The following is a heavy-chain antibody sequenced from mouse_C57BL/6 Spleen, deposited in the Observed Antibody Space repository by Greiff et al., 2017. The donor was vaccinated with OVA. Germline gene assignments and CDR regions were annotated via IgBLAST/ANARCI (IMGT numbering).Heavy chain of an antibody. D-gene: IGHD1-1*01. V-gene: IGHV1-80*01. J-gene: IGHJ2*01. CDR1: GYAFSSYW. CDR2: IYPGDGDT. CDR3: ARSGGLLSPFDD. Sequence: QVQLQQSGAELVKPGASVKISCKASGYAFSSYWMNWVKQRPGKGLEWIGQIYPGDGDTNYNGKFKGKATLTADKSSSTAYMQLSSLTSEDSAVYFCARSGGLLSPFDDWGQGTTLTVSS.